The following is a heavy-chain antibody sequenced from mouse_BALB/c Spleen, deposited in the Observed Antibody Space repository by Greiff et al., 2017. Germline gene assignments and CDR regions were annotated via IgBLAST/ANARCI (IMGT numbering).Heavy chain of an antibody. Sequence: EVHLVESGGGLVKPGGSLKLSCAASGFTFSSYAMSWVRQTPEKRLEWVASISSGGSTYYPDSVKGRFTISRDNAKNTLYLQMSSLRSEDTAMYYCARQDWDLYYYAMDYWGQGTSVTVSS. CDR1: GFTFSSYA. J-gene: IGHJ4*01. CDR3: ARQDWDLYYYAMDY. D-gene: IGHD4-1*01. V-gene: IGHV5-6-5*01. CDR2: ISSGGST.